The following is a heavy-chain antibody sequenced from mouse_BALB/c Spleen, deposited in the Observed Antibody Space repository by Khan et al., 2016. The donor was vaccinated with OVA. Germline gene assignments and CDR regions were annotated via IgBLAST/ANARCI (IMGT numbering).Heavy chain of an antibody. CDR1: GYTFTTYC. CDR2: INPPSGYT. D-gene: IGHD2-3*01. V-gene: IGHV1-7*01. CDR3: TRDGFDY. J-gene: IGHJ2*01. Sequence: QVQLQQSGAELAKPGASVKMSCKASGYTFTTYCMHWVKQRPGQGLEWIGYINPPSGYTDYNEKFKDRAILSADKSSSTAYLQLRSLTSEASAVYYCTRDGFDYWGQGTTLTVSS.